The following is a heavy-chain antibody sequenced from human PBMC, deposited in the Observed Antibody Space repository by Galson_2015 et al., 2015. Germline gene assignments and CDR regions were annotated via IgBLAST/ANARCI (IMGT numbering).Heavy chain of an antibody. CDR1: GFIFSAYW. D-gene: IGHD2-15*01. CDR3: ARDLTPAIGVDAFDI. J-gene: IGHJ3*02. CDR2: INRDGGDK. V-gene: IGHV3-7*01. Sequence: SLRLSCAASGFIFSAYWMTWVRQAPGKGLEWVANINRDGGDKHYVDSLKGRITISRDNARDSLYLQMNSLRAEDTAVYYCARDLTPAIGVDAFDIWGRGTMVTVSS.